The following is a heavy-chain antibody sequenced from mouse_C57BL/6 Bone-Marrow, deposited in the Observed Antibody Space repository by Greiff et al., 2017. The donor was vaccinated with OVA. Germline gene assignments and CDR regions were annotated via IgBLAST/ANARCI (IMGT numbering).Heavy chain of an antibody. V-gene: IGHV1-80*01. CDR1: GYAFSSYW. CDR3: ARAIYGSSSFDY. J-gene: IGHJ2*01. CDR2: IYPGDGDT. Sequence: VQLQQSGAELVKPGASVKISCKASGYAFSSYWMNWVKQRPGKGLEWIGQIYPGDGDTNYNGQFKGKATLTADKSSSTAYMQLSSLTSEDSAVYFCARAIYGSSSFDYWGQGTTLTVSS. D-gene: IGHD1-1*01.